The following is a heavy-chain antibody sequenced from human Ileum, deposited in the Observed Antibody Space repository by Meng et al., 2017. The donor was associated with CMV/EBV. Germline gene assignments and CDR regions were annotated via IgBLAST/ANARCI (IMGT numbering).Heavy chain of an antibody. CDR3: VRDRYGDYYFDY. Sequence: EWQVEEVGGGLTPPGGSRALSFEASGFTYSIHTMNWFRQRPGKGLEWVAAICSASSSKYYADSVKGRFTISRDNAKNSLYLEMNSLRAEDTAIYFCVRDRYGDYYFDYWGQGILVTVSS. J-gene: IGHJ4*02. CDR2: ICSASSSK. CDR1: GFTYSIHT. V-gene: IGHV3-21*02. D-gene: IGHD4-17*01.